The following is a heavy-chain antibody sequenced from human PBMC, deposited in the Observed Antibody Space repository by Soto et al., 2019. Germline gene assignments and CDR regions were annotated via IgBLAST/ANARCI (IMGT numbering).Heavy chain of an antibody. CDR1: GGTFSSYT. CDR2: IIPILGIA. CDR3: ARDSPSSVRHEPFDY. D-gene: IGHD6-6*01. V-gene: IGHV1-69*04. Sequence: SVKVSCKASGGTFSSYTISWVRQAPGQGLEWMGRIIPILGIANYAQKLQGRVTMTTDTSTSTAYMELRSLRSDDTAVYYCARDSPSSVRHEPFDYWGQGTLVTVSS. J-gene: IGHJ4*02.